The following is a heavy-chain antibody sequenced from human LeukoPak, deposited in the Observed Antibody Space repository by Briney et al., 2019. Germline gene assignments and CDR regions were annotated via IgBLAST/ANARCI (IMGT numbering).Heavy chain of an antibody. V-gene: IGHV3-48*03. D-gene: IGHD3-22*01. CDR2: ISYTGAKK. J-gene: IGHJ4*02. CDR3: ASLPITMIVGY. CDR1: GFSFSSYE. Sequence: GGSLRLSCEASGFSFSSYEMNWVRQAPGKGLEWLSYISYTGAKKYYADSVKGRFTISRDNAKNSLYLQMNSLRAEDTAVYYCASLPITMIVGYWGQGTLVTVSS.